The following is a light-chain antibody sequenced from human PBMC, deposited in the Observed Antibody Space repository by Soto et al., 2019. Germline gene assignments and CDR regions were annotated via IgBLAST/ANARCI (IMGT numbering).Light chain of an antibody. CDR1: SSNIGAGYD. Sequence: QSVLTQPPSVSGAPGQRVTISCTGSSSNIGAGYDVHWYQQLPGTAPKLLIYGNTNRPSGVPDRFSGSRSGTSASLAITGLQAEDDGDYYCQSYDNSLRVFGGGTKLTVL. CDR3: QSYDNSLRV. J-gene: IGLJ2*01. CDR2: GNT. V-gene: IGLV1-40*01.